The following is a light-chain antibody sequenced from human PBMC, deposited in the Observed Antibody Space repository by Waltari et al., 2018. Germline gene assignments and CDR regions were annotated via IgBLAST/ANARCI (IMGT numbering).Light chain of an antibody. J-gene: IGLJ1*01. V-gene: IGLV3-21*03. CDR3: QLWDIGSDHKV. CDR1: NIGGKS. CDR2: NDN. Sequence: SYVLTQPPSVSVAPGKTATIPCGGDNIGGKSVHWYQQKPGQAPVLVVYNDNDRPSGITERFSGTNSGNTATLTSSRVDVGDEADYYCQLWDIGSDHKVFGRGTKVIVL.